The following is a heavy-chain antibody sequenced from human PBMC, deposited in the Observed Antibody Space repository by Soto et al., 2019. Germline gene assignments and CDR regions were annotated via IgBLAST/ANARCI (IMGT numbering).Heavy chain of an antibody. J-gene: IGHJ6*02. CDR3: ARELGTMVRGVVVYFYAMDV. Sequence: QVHLVQSGAEVKKPGASVKVSCKASGYTFTSYVIHWVRQAPGQSLEWMGWINPVTGDTKYSQKFQGRVSITRDTSASTAYMEVNSLRSDDTGVYFCARELGTMVRGVVVYFYAMDVWGQGTTVTVSS. V-gene: IGHV1-3*01. D-gene: IGHD3-10*01. CDR2: INPVTGDT. CDR1: GYTFTSYV.